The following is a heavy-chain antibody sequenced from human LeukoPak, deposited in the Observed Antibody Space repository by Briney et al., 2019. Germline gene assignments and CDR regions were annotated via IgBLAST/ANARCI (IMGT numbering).Heavy chain of an antibody. Sequence: PSETLSLTCTVSGDSISSYYWSWIRQPPGKGLEWIGYIYYIGSTNYNPSLKSRFTISVDTSKNQFSLKLSSVTAADTAVYYCARDYAFDIWGQGTMVTVSS. CDR2: IYYIGST. CDR3: ARDYAFDI. J-gene: IGHJ3*02. V-gene: IGHV4-59*01. CDR1: GDSISSYY.